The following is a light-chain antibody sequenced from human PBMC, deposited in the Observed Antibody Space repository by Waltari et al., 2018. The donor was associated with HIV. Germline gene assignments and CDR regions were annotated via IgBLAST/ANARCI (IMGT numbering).Light chain of an antibody. V-gene: IGKV3-20*01. CDR2: GAS. Sequence: EIVLTQSPGTLSLSPGERATLSCRASQSVSNAYLAWYQQKPCQAPRLLIYGASSRATGIPDRFSGSGSGTDFTLTISRLEPEDFAVYYCQQYGRSPPYTFGQGTKLEI. CDR3: QQYGRSPPYT. CDR1: QSVSNAY. J-gene: IGKJ2*01.